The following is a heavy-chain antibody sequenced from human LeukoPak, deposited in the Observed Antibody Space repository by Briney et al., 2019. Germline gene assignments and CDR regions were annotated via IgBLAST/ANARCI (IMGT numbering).Heavy chain of an antibody. CDR1: GFTFSSYS. J-gene: IGHJ4*02. CDR3: AKCPPPPMYSSSSYYFDY. V-gene: IGHV3-23*01. D-gene: IGHD6-6*01. Sequence: GGSLRLSCAASGFTFSSYSMNWVRQAPGKGLEWVSAISGSGGSTYYADSVKGRFTISRDNSKNTLYLQMNSLRAEDTAVYYCAKCPPPPMYSSSSYYFDYWGQGTLVTVSS. CDR2: ISGSGGST.